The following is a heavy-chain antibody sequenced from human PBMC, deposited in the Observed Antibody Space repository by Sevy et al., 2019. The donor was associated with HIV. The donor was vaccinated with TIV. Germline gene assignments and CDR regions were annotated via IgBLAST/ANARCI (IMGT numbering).Heavy chain of an antibody. CDR3: ATTKDYYESSGCPFDY. CDR1: GYTLSQLS. CDR2: FDPEDGET. D-gene: IGHD3-22*01. Sequence: ASLKVSCKVSGYTLSQLSMHWVRQAPGKGLEWMGSFDPEDGETLYAQKLQGRVTMTEDTSIDTAYMELNSLRSEDMAVYYCATTKDYYESSGCPFDYWGQGTLVTVSS. V-gene: IGHV1-24*01. J-gene: IGHJ4*02.